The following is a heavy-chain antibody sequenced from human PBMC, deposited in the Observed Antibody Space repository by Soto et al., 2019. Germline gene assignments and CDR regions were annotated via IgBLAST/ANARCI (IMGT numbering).Heavy chain of an antibody. J-gene: IGHJ4*02. V-gene: IGHV1-2*02. CDR2: INPNSGDT. Sequence: QVQLVQSGAEVKKPGASVKVSCKASGYTFTAHYIHWVRQAPGQGFEWMGRINPNSGDTSYAQRLQGRVTMTRDTSINTVVMEPSSLRSDDTALYYCARGSRAVGASTTYDFWAQGTLVTVSS. CDR3: ARGSRAVGASTTYDF. CDR1: GYTFTAHY. D-gene: IGHD1-26*01.